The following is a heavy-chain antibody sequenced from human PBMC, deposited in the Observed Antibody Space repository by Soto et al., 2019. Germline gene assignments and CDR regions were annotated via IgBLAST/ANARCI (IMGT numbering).Heavy chain of an antibody. D-gene: IGHD6-6*01. CDR3: ARLPRGTRPIDY. CDR2: IYTGESDT. CDR1: GYTVTNYW. V-gene: IGHV5-51*01. Sequence: PGESLKISCKGSGYTVTNYWIGWLRQMPGKGMEWMGIIYTGESDTRYSPSFQGQVTISADKSISTAYLQWSSLKASDTAMYYCARLPRGTRPIDYWGQGTMVTVSS. J-gene: IGHJ4*02.